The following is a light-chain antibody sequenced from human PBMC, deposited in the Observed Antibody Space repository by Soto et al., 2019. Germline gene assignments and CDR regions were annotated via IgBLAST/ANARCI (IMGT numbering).Light chain of an antibody. J-gene: IGLJ1*01. CDR1: SSDVGGYNY. CDR3: CSYAGSYTPLYV. V-gene: IGLV2-11*01. Sequence: QSALTQPRSVSGSPGQSVTISCTGTSSDVGGYNYVSWYQQHPGKAPKLMIYDVSKRPSGVPDRFSGSKSGNTASLTISGLQAEDEPDYYCCSYAGSYTPLYVFGTGTKLTVL. CDR2: DVS.